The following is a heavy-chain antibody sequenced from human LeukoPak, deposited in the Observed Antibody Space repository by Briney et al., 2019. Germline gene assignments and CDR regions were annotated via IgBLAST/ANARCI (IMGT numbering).Heavy chain of an antibody. Sequence: GGSLRLSCAASGFTFSSYAMSWVRQAPGKGLEWVSAIGGSGGSTYYADSVKGRFTISRDNSKNMLYLQMNSLRAEDTAVYYCAKDPDYYDSSGYDYWGQGTLVTVSS. CDR3: AKDPDYYDSSGYDY. D-gene: IGHD3-22*01. CDR2: IGGSGGST. V-gene: IGHV3-23*01. CDR1: GFTFSSYA. J-gene: IGHJ4*02.